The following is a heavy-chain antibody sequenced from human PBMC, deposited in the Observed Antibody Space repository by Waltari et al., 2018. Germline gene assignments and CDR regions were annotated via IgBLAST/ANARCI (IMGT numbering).Heavy chain of an antibody. Sequence: QVQLQESGPGLVKPSETLSLTCTVSGGSISSYYWSWIRQPPGKGLEWIGYIYYSGSTNYNPSRKSRVTISVDTSKNQFSLKLSSVTAADTAVYYCARESDYWGQGTLVTVSS. J-gene: IGHJ4*02. CDR2: IYYSGST. CDR3: ARESDY. CDR1: GGSISSYY. V-gene: IGHV4-59*01.